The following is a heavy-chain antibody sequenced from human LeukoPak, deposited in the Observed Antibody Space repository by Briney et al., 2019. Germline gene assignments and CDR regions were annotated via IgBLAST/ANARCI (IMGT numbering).Heavy chain of an antibody. CDR2: MYYSGST. D-gene: IGHD2-21*02. CDR3: ARLACGGDCFPDY. Sequence: PSETLSLTCTVSGGSISNGDYYWGWIRQPPGKGLQWIGSMYYSGSTYYNPSLKSRVTISVDTSKNQFSLKLSSVTAADTAVYYCARLACGGDCFPDYWGQGTLVTVSS. V-gene: IGHV4-39*01. CDR1: GGSISNGDYY. J-gene: IGHJ4*02.